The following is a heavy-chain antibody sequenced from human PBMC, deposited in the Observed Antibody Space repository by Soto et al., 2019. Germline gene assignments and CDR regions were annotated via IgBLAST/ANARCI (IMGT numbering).Heavy chain of an antibody. J-gene: IGHJ6*02. D-gene: IGHD1-26*01. CDR3: ARAIWEGPGPCRAYDYYGVEV. CDR2: IYYSGST. V-gene: IGHV4-59*01. CDR1: GGSISSYY. Sequence: SETLSLTCTVSGGSISSYYWSWIRQPPGKGLEWIGYIYYSGSTNYNPSLKSRVTISVDTSKNQFSLKLSSVTAADTAVYYCARAIWEGPGPCRAYDYYGVEVWAQGTAVPVSS.